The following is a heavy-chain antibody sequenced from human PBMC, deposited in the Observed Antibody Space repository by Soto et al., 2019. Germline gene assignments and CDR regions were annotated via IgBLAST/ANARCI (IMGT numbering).Heavy chain of an antibody. CDR3: TTEINRMYYYDSSGYFDY. Sequence: EVQLVESGGGLVKPGGSLRLSCAASGFTFSNAWMSWVRQAPGKGLEWVGRIKSKTDGGTTDYAAPMKGRFTISRDDSKNTLYLQMNSLKTEDTAVYYCTTEINRMYYYDSSGYFDYWGQGTLVTVSS. V-gene: IGHV3-15*01. D-gene: IGHD3-22*01. CDR2: IKSKTDGGTT. CDR1: GFTFSNAW. J-gene: IGHJ4*02.